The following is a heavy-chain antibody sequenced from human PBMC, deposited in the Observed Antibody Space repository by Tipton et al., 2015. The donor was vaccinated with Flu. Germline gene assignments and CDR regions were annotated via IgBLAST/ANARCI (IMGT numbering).Heavy chain of an antibody. J-gene: IGHJ4*02. CDR2: IYHSGTT. CDR3: ARHTGDSVRGVIDY. D-gene: IGHD3-10*02. V-gene: IGHV4-38-2*01. CDR1: GYSLRSTYY. Sequence: LRLSCSVSGYSLRSTYYWGWVRRPPGKGLEWIGTIYHSGTTYYNPSLKSRPTISVDTSENQFSLKLSSVTAADTAVYYCARHTGDSVRGVIDYWGQGAPVTVSS.